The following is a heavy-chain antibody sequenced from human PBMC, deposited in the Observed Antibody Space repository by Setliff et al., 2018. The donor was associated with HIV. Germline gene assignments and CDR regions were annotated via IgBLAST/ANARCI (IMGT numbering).Heavy chain of an antibody. J-gene: IGHJ6*03. V-gene: IGHV3-66*01. CDR3: ARATQLRSAVVDPAAKYFYYYMDV. CDR2: IYRGGST. CDR1: GFAVSSNY. D-gene: IGHD2-2*01. Sequence: PGGSLRLSCAASGFAVSSNYMSWVRQAPGKGLEWVSVIYRGGSTYYADSVKGRFTISRDNSKNTLYLQMTSLRAEDTAVYYCARATQLRSAVVDPAAKYFYYYMDVWGKGTTVTVSS.